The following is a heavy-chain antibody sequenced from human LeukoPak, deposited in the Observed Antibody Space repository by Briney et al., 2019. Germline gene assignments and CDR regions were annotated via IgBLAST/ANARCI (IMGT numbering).Heavy chain of an antibody. J-gene: IGHJ4*02. CDR1: GFALSTSGVG. CDR2: IYWDDDK. CDR3: AHKRPIAAAGTYFDY. D-gene: IGHD6-13*01. V-gene: IGHV2-5*02. Sequence: SGPTLVKPTQTLTLTCTFSGFALSTSGVGVGWIRQPPGKALEWLALIYWDDDKRYSPFLKNRLTITKDTSKNQVVLTMTNMDPVDTATYYCAHKRPIAAAGTYFDYWGQGTLVTVSS.